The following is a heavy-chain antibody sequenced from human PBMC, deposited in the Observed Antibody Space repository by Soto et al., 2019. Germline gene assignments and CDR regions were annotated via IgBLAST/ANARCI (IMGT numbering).Heavy chain of an antibody. V-gene: IGHV3-23*01. D-gene: IGHD1-26*01. CDR1: GFTFSSYA. CDR2: ISGSGGST. Sequence: VQLLESGGGLVQPGGSLRLSCAASGFTFSSYAMSWVRQAPGKGLECVSAISGSGGSTYFADSVKGRFTISRDNSKNTLYLQMNSLRAEDTAVYYCAKGTGSYQGHFQHWGQGTLVTVSS. J-gene: IGHJ1*01. CDR3: AKGTGSYQGHFQH.